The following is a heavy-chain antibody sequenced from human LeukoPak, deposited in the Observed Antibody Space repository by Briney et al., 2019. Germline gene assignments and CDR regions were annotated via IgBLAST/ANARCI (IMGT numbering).Heavy chain of an antibody. D-gene: IGHD3-10*01. J-gene: IGHJ4*02. V-gene: IGHV3-23*01. CDR1: GFTFSTYV. Sequence: GGSLRLSCEASGFTFSTYVMSWVRQAPGKGLEWVSGISGSGSLTYYADSVKGRFTISRDNSKNTLFLQMSSLRAEDTAVYYCARDPSGSSDFDYWGQGTLVTVSS. CDR3: ARDPSGSSDFDY. CDR2: ISGSGSLT.